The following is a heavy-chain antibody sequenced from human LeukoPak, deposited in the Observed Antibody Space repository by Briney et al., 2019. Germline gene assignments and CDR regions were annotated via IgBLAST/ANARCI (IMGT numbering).Heavy chain of an antibody. Sequence: SETLSLTCAVYGGSFSGYYWSWIRQPPGRGLEWIGEINHSGSTNYNPSLKSRVTISVDTSKNQFSLKLSSMTAADTAVYYCARGRVTIFGVVIMYYFDYWGQGTLVTVSS. CDR3: ARGRVTIFGVVIMYYFDY. CDR1: GGSFSGYY. J-gene: IGHJ4*02. V-gene: IGHV4-34*01. D-gene: IGHD3-3*01. CDR2: INHSGST.